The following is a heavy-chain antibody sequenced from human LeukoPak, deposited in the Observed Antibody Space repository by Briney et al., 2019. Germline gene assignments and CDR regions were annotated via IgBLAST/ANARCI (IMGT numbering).Heavy chain of an antibody. Sequence: GGSLRLSCAVSGFTVTDNYMSWVRQAPGKGLQWVSVVYPDGRTYYADSVKGRFTISRDNSKNTLYLQMNSLRAEDTAVYYCATGRIAAAGSSQYYYYMDVWGKGTTVTVSS. CDR3: ATGRIAAAGSSQYYYYMDV. V-gene: IGHV3-53*05. CDR1: GFTVTDNY. D-gene: IGHD6-13*01. CDR2: VYPDGRT. J-gene: IGHJ6*03.